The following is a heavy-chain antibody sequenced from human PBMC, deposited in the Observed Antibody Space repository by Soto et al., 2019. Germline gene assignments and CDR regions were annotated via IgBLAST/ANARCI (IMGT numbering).Heavy chain of an antibody. Sequence: PGGSLRLSCVASGITFGSRAMSWVRQAPGEGLEWVSALYDLDGSFYAASVKGRFTTSSDSSKTTVYLQMNDLRPDDTAVYYCATWHEREHAYDVWGQGTTVT. CDR3: ATWHEREHAYDV. V-gene: IGHV3-23*01. CDR2: LYDLDGS. D-gene: IGHD1-1*01. CDR1: GITFGSRA. J-gene: IGHJ3*01.